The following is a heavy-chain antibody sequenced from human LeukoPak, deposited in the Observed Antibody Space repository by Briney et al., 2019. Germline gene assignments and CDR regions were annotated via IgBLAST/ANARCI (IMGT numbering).Heavy chain of an antibody. V-gene: IGHV1-18*01. Sequence: ASVEVSCKASGYMFTTYGITWVRRAPGQGPEWMGWISAYDGNTKSAPKFQDRVTMTTDTSTNIAYLELRSLRSDDTAVYYCARDGYGSGKGYFDYWGQGTLVTVSS. J-gene: IGHJ4*02. CDR1: GYMFTTYG. CDR2: ISAYDGNT. CDR3: ARDGYGSGKGYFDY. D-gene: IGHD3-10*01.